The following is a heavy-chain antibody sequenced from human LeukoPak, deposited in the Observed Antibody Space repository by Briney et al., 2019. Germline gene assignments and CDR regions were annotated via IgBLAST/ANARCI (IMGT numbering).Heavy chain of an antibody. D-gene: IGHD2/OR15-2a*01. CDR2: ISSSSSYI. CDR1: GFTFSNYE. CDR3: AREQLLSSYAFDI. Sequence: GGSLRLSCAASGFTFSNYEMNWVRQAPGKGLEWVSSISSSSSYIYYADSVKGRFTISRDNAKNSLYLQMNSLRAEDTAVYYCAREQLLSSYAFDIWGQGTMVTVSS. J-gene: IGHJ3*02. V-gene: IGHV3-21*01.